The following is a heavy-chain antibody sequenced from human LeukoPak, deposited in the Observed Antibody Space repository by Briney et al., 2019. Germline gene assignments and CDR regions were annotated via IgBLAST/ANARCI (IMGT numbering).Heavy chain of an antibody. D-gene: IGHD4/OR15-4a*01. CDR1: GYSFNTYW. V-gene: IGHV5-51*01. J-gene: IGHJ4*02. CDR2: IYPSDSDT. CDR3: ARWLGGANVDY. Sequence: GESLEISCNSYGYSFNTYWIAWVRQMPGKGLEWMGIIYPSDSDTRYSPSFQGQVTISADKSISTAYPQWSSLKASDTAMYYCARWLGGANVDYWGQGTLVTVSS.